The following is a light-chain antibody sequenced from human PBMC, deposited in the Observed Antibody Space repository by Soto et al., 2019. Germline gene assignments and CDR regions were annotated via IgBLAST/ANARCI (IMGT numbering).Light chain of an antibody. Sequence: IQLTHSPSSLSASFGDSVAIGCRASQVIIKFFNWYQKKPGEAPKLLIFAASTLQTGVPSRCSGSGAGADFTLTISGLQHEDFATYYCQQSYSVPITFGQGTRLEIK. CDR1: QVIIKF. CDR3: QQSYSVPIT. J-gene: IGKJ5*01. V-gene: IGKV1-39*01. CDR2: AAS.